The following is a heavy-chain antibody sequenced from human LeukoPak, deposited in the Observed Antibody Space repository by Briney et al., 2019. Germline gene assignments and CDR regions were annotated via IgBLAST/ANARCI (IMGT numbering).Heavy chain of an antibody. Sequence: GGSLRLSCAASGFTFDDYALHWVRQAPGKGLEWVSGISWNSGSIGYADSVKGRFTISRDNAKNSLYLQMNSLRAEDMALYYCAKDPRRGYSYGQGSYFDYWGQGTLVTVSS. CDR1: GFTFDDYA. J-gene: IGHJ4*02. D-gene: IGHD5-18*01. V-gene: IGHV3-9*03. CDR3: AKDPRRGYSYGQGSYFDY. CDR2: ISWNSGSI.